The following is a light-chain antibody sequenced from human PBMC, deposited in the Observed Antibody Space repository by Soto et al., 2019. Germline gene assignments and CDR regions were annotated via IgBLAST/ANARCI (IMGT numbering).Light chain of an antibody. Sequence: QSALTQPRSVSGSPGQSVTISCTGTSSDVGGYNYVSWYQQHPGKAPKLMIYDVSKRPSRVPDRFSGSKSGNTASLTISGLQAEDEAGYYCSSYAGSYTYVFGTGTKLTVL. CDR1: SSDVGGYNY. CDR3: SSYAGSYTYV. CDR2: DVS. V-gene: IGLV2-11*01. J-gene: IGLJ1*01.